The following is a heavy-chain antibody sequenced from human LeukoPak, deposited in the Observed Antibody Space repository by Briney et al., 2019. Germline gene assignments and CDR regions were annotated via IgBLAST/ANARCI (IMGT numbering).Heavy chain of an antibody. CDR3: ARHFDHPTAYSDS. CDR1: GGSISSGDYY. Sequence: SETLSLTCTVTGGSISSGDYYWSWLRQPPGKGLEWIASIYSGGMTFYSPSLKSRLTISADTSRNHFSLRLSSVTAADTALYFCARHFDHPTAYSDSWGQGSLVTVSS. J-gene: IGHJ4*02. CDR2: IYSGGMT. V-gene: IGHV4-39*01. D-gene: IGHD1-14*01.